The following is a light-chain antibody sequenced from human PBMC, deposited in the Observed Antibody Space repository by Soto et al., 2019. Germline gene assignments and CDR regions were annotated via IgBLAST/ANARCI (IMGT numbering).Light chain of an antibody. CDR1: QTVDGD. Sequence: VVMTQSPSSLDVSHGERVTLACRASQTVDGDVAWYQQKPGQAPRLLIYGASNRATGIPDRFSGSGSGTDFTLTISRLEPEDFAVYYCQQYGSSGTFGQGTKVDIK. V-gene: IGKV3-20*01. J-gene: IGKJ1*01. CDR3: QQYGSSGT. CDR2: GAS.